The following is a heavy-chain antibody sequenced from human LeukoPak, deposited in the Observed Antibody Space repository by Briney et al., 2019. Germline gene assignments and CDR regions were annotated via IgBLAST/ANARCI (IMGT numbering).Heavy chain of an antibody. CDR1: GFTFSSYS. Sequence: GGSLRLSCAASGFTFSSYSMSWVRQAPGKGLEWISYISGTANIIYYADSVRGRFTISRDNAKNSLYLLMDSLRDEDTSVYYCARDYQWSFDYWGQGTLVTVSS. CDR3: ARDYQWSFDY. J-gene: IGHJ4*02. D-gene: IGHD3-3*01. CDR2: ISGTANII. V-gene: IGHV3-48*02.